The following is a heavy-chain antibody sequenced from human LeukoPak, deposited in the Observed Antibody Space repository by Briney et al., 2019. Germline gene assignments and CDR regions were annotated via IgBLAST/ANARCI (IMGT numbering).Heavy chain of an antibody. D-gene: IGHD3-3*01. CDR1: GGSISSYY. V-gene: IGHV4-4*07. CDR2: IYTSGST. CDR3: ARGRIDFWSGYPNYYYYMDV. J-gene: IGHJ6*03. Sequence: SETLSLTCTVSGGSISSYYWSWTRQPAGKGLEWIGRIYTSGSTNYNPSLKSRVTISVDTSKNQFSLKLSSVTAADTAVYYCARGRIDFWSGYPNYYYYMDVWGKGTTVTVSS.